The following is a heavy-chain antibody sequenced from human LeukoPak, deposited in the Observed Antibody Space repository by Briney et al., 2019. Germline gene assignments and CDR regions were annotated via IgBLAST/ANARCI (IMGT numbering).Heavy chain of an antibody. V-gene: IGHV3-30*04. CDR1: GFTFSSYA. CDR2: ISYDGSNK. Sequence: GGSLRLSCAASGFTFSSYAMHWVRQAPGKGLEWVAVISYDGSNKYYADSVKGRFTISRDNSKNTLCLQMNSLRAEDTAVYYCAVGVTTYFDYWGQGTLVTVSS. J-gene: IGHJ4*02. D-gene: IGHD2-21*02. CDR3: AVGVTTYFDY.